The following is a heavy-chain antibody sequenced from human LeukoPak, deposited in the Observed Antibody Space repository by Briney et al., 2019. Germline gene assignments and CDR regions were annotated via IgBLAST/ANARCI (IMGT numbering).Heavy chain of an antibody. CDR2: IKSKTDGGTT. J-gene: IGHJ6*03. V-gene: IGHV3-15*01. D-gene: IGHD3-22*01. CDR3: TTDERAYYYDSSGYYPIYYYMDV. CDR1: GFAFSNAW. Sequence: KPGGSLRLSCAASGFAFSNAWMSWVRQAPGKGLEWVGRIKSKTDGGTTDYAAPVKGRFTISRDDSKNTLYLQMNSLKTKDTAVYYFTTDERAYYYDSSGYYPIYYYMDVWGKGTTVTVSS.